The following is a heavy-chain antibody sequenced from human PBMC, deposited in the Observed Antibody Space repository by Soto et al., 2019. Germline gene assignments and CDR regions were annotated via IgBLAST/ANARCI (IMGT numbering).Heavy chain of an antibody. CDR2: ISSSSSYI. Sequence: KPGGSLRLSCAASGFTFSSYSMNWVRQAPGKGLEWVSSISSSSSYIYYADSVKGRFTISRDNAKNSLYLQMNSLRAEDTAVYYCARALLKPRPAAFDPWGQGTLVTVSA. V-gene: IGHV3-21*01. CDR1: GFTFSSYS. J-gene: IGHJ5*02. D-gene: IGHD2-2*01. CDR3: ARALLKPRPAAFDP.